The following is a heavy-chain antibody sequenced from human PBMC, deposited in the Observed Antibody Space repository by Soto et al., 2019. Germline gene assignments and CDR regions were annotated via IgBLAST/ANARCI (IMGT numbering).Heavy chain of an antibody. V-gene: IGHV3-23*01. J-gene: IGHJ4*02. CDR2: ISVTGSGT. Sequence: EVQLLESGGGLVQPGGSLGLSCAASGFTFSSYDISWVRQAPGKGLEYVSSISVTGSGTYYADSVKGRFTISRDNSKNTLYLQMNSLRVEDTAVYYCARTTTTKSRDDWGQGTLVTVSS. D-gene: IGHD4-17*01. CDR3: ARTTTTKSRDD. CDR1: GFTFSSYD.